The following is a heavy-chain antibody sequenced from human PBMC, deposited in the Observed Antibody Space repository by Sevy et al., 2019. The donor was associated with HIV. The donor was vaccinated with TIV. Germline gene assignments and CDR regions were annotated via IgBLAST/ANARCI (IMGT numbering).Heavy chain of an antibody. CDR2: IHYSGST. CDR3: ARTDQDAYYYGSGSYIWFDP. Sequence: SETLSLNCTVSGGSISSSNYYWGWIRQPPGKGLEWIGSIHYSGSTDYNPSLKSRVTISVDTSKNQFSLKLSSVTAADTAVYYCARTDQDAYYYGSGSYIWFDPWGQGTLVTVSS. CDR1: GGSISSSNYY. J-gene: IGHJ5*02. V-gene: IGHV4-39*01. D-gene: IGHD3-10*01.